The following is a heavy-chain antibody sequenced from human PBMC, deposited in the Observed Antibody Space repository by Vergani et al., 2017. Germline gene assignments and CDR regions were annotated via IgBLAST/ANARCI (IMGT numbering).Heavy chain of an antibody. V-gene: IGHV3-23*01. CDR3: AKDIVVVPAATWFDP. CDR1: GFTFNHYA. CDR2: ISGSGGST. J-gene: IGHJ5*02. Sequence: EVQLLESGGDLVQPGGSLRLSCAASGFTFNHYAMNWVRQAPGKGLEWVSGISGSGGSTYYAGSVKGRFTISRDSSKNTLYLQMNSLRAEDTAVYYCAKDIVVVPAATWFDPWGQGTLVTVSS. D-gene: IGHD2-2*01.